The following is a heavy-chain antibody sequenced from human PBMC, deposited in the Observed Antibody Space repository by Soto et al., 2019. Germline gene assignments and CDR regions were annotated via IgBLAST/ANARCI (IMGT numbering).Heavy chain of an antibody. V-gene: IGHV1-58*02. CDR3: AAASITGTWHDY. CDR1: GGTFSSYT. CDR2: IVVGSGNT. D-gene: IGHD1-20*01. J-gene: IGHJ4*02. Sequence: GASVKVSCKASGGTFSSYTISWVRQAPGQGLEWIGWIVVGSGNTNYAQKFQERVTITRDMSTSTAYMELSSLRSEDTAVYYCAAASITGTWHDYWGQGTLVTVSS.